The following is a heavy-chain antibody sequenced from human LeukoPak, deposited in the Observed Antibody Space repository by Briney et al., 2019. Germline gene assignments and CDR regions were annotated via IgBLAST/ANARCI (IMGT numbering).Heavy chain of an antibody. Sequence: TGGSLRLSCAASGFTFSSYEMNWVRQAPGKGLEWVSYISSSGSTIYYADSVKGRFTISRDNAKNSLYLQMNSLRAEDTAVYYCARYDGSFDYWGQGTLVTVSS. J-gene: IGHJ4*02. CDR3: ARYDGSFDY. CDR1: GFTFSSYE. CDR2: ISSSGSTI. V-gene: IGHV3-48*03. D-gene: IGHD3-16*01.